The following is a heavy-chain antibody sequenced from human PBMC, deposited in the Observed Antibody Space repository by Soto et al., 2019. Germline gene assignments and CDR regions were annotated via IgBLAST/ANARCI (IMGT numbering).Heavy chain of an antibody. Sequence: EVQLVESGGGLVKPGGSLGLSCGASGFSFNNVWMHWVRQAPGRGLEWVGRIKSKADGETTDYAEPVKGRFTVSRDDSRNTVYLQMNSLKTEATAVYYCNAYYDIGSGHTPLGGQGTLVSVSS. D-gene: IGHD3-3*01. V-gene: IGHV3-15*07. J-gene: IGHJ4*02. CDR3: NAYYDIGSGHTPL. CDR1: GFSFNNVW. CDR2: IKSKADGETT.